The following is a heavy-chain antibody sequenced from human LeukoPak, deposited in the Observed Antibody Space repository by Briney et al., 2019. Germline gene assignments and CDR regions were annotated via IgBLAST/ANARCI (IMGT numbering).Heavy chain of an antibody. CDR3: ARRGGSGSRYYMVV. CDR1: GFTFSSYS. CDR2: ISSSSSTI. V-gene: IGHV3-48*01. J-gene: IGHJ6*03. D-gene: IGHD3-10*01. Sequence: PGGSLRLSCAASGFTFSSYSMNWVRQAPGKGLEWVSYISSSSSTIYYADSVKGRFTISRDNAKNSLYLQMNSLRAEDTAVYYCARRGGSGSRYYMVVWGQETTVTVSS.